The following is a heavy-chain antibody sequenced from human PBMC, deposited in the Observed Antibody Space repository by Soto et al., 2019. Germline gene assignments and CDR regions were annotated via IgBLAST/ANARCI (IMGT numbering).Heavy chain of an antibody. J-gene: IGHJ5*02. D-gene: IGHD6-19*01. CDR3: ARGNRIAVAALNWFDP. CDR1: GGTFSSYA. Sequence: QVQLVQSGAEVKKPGSSVKVSCKASGGTFSSYAISWVRQAPGQGLEWMGGIIPIFGTANYAQKFQGRVTITEDESTSSAYMELSSLRSEDTAVYYCARGNRIAVAALNWFDPWGQGTLVTVSS. V-gene: IGHV1-69*01. CDR2: IIPIFGTA.